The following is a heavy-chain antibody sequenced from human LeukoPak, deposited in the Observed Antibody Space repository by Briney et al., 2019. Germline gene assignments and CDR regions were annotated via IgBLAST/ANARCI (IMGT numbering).Heavy chain of an antibody. CDR1: GGSFSGYY. V-gene: IGHV4-34*01. J-gene: IGHJ3*02. D-gene: IGHD3-10*01. Sequence: SETLSLTCAVYGGSFSGYYWSWIRQPPGKGLEWLGEINHSGSTNYNPSLKSRVTISVDTSKNQFSLKLSSVTAADTAVYYCARETGYYGSGSDAAFDIWGQGTMVTVSS. CDR2: INHSGST. CDR3: ARETGYYGSGSDAAFDI.